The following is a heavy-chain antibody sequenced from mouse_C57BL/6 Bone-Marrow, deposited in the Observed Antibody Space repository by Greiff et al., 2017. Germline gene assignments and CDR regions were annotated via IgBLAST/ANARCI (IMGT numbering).Heavy chain of an antibody. D-gene: IGHD1-1*01. V-gene: IGHV1-18*01. Sequence: EVQLQQSGPELVKPGASVKIPCKASGYTFTDYNMDWVKQSHGKSLEWIGDINPYNGGTNYNQKFKGKATLTVDKSSSTAYMELRILTSEDTAVYYCARKYYYGSRYAMDYWGQGTSVTVSS. J-gene: IGHJ4*01. CDR1: GYTFTDYN. CDR2: INPYNGGT. CDR3: ARKYYYGSRYAMDY.